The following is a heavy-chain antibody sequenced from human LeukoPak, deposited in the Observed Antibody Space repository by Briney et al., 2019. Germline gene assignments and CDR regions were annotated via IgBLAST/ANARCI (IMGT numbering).Heavy chain of an antibody. Sequence: SETLSLTSAVSGGSIRSYYWNWMRQPAGKGLEWIGRIYSSGSTNYNPSLKSRVTISKDNSKNQFSLKLTSVTAADTAVYYCARDPYGGGGWFDPWGQGTLVTVSS. V-gene: IGHV4-4*07. CDR1: GGSIRSYY. CDR2: IYSSGST. CDR3: ARDPYGGGGWFDP. D-gene: IGHD4-23*01. J-gene: IGHJ5*02.